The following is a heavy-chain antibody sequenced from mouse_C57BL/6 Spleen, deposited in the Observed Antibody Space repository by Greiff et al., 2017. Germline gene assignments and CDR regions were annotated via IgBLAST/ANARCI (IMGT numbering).Heavy chain of an antibody. D-gene: IGHD2-5*01. CDR3: ARSIDRYSNYENYAMDD. V-gene: IGHV1-4*01. J-gene: IGHJ4*01. CDR2: INPSSGYT. CDR1: GYTFTSYT. Sequence: QVQLKQSGAELARPGASVKMSCKASGYTFTSYTMHWVKQRPGQGLEWIGYINPSSGYTKYNQKFKDKATLTADKSSSTAYMQLSSLTSEDSAVYYCARSIDRYSNYENYAMDDWGQGTSVTVSS.